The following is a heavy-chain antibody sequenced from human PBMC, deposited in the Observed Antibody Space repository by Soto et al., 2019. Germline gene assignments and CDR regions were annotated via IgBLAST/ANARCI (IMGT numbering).Heavy chain of an antibody. J-gene: IGHJ4*02. Sequence: SVKVSCKASGYTFTSYDINWVRQATGQGLEWMGRIIPILGIANYAQKFQGRVTITADKSTSTAYMELSSLRSEDTAVYYCARDPDGIVGATTLRGWGQGTPVTVSS. D-gene: IGHD1-26*01. CDR2: IIPILGIA. CDR1: GYTFTSYD. V-gene: IGHV1-69*04. CDR3: ARDPDGIVGATTLRG.